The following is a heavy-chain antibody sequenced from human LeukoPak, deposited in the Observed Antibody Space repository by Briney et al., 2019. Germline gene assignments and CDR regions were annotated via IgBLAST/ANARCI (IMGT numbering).Heavy chain of an antibody. J-gene: IGHJ4*02. V-gene: IGHV4-59*11. CDR2: MYYSGRT. Sequence: SETLSLTCTVSGGSISSHYWSWIRQPPGKGLEWIGYMYYSGRTNYNPSLKSRVTISVGTSKNQFSLKVSSVTAADTAVYYCARGEDLDYWGQGTLVTVSS. D-gene: IGHD2-15*01. CDR1: GGSISSHY. CDR3: ARGEDLDY.